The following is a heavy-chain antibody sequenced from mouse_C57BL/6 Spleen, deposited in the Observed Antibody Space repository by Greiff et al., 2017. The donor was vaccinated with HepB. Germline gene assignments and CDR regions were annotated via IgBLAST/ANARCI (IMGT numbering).Heavy chain of an antibody. CDR3: ARDYDPYYYAMDY. V-gene: IGHV1-82*01. D-gene: IGHD2-4*01. CDR1: GYAFSSSW. CDR2: IYPGDGDT. J-gene: IGHJ4*01. Sequence: VQLQQSGPELVKPGASVKISCKASGYAFSSSWMNWVKQRPGKGLEWIGRIYPGDGDTNYNGKFKGKATLTADKSSSTAYMQSSSLTSEDSAVYFCARDYDPYYYAMDYWGQGTSVTVSS.